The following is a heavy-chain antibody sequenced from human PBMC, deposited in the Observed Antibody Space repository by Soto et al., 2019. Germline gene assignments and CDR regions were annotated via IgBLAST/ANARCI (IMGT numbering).Heavy chain of an antibody. V-gene: IGHV3-30*03. CDR2: ISRDGGTK. CDR3: TGEVASGY. J-gene: IGHJ4*02. Sequence: VQPVESGGGVVQPGRSLRLSCAASGFTVSSYGMHWVRQAPGKGLEWVAVISRDGGTKYYADSVKGRFTISRDNSRNTLFLEMNSLRGDDMAVYYCTGEVASGYWGQGTLVTVSS. D-gene: IGHD2-8*02. CDR1: GFTVSSYG.